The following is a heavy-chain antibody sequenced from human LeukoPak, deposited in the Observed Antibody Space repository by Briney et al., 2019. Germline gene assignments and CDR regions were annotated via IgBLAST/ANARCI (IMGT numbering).Heavy chain of an antibody. J-gene: IGHJ4*02. CDR1: GFIFYSYA. V-gene: IGHV3-30*02. Sequence: GGSLRLSCSASGFIFYSYAMHWVRQAPGKGLEWVAFLRHDGNKKYLPDSMKGRFTISRDNPKNTLYLQMSSLRAEDTAIYFCANPITTVTTALEYWGQGTLVTVSS. D-gene: IGHD4-17*01. CDR2: LRHDGNKK. CDR3: ANPITTVTTALEY.